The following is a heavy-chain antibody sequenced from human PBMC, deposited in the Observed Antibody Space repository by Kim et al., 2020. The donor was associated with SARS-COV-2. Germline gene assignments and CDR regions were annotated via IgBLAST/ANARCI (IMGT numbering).Heavy chain of an antibody. Sequence: SVKVSCKASGGTFSSYAISWVRQAPGQGLEWMGGIIPIFGTANYAQKFQGRVTITADESTSTAYMELSSLRSEDTAVYYCARSRIAAAGHDYWGQGTLVTVSS. CDR2: IIPIFGTA. J-gene: IGHJ4*02. V-gene: IGHV1-69*13. CDR1: GGTFSSYA. CDR3: ARSRIAAAGHDY. D-gene: IGHD6-13*01.